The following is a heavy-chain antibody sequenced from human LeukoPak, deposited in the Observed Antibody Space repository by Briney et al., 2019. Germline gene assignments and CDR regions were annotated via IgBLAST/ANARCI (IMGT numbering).Heavy chain of an antibody. Sequence: SVKVSCKASGGTFSSYAISWVRQAPGQGLEWMGGIIPIFGTANYAQKFQGRVTITADESTSTAYMELSSLRSEDTAVYYCARGNYYYYYMDVWGKGTTVTVSS. CDR2: IIPIFGTA. J-gene: IGHJ6*03. V-gene: IGHV1-69*13. D-gene: IGHD2/OR15-2a*01. CDR3: ARGNYYYYYMDV. CDR1: GGTFSSYA.